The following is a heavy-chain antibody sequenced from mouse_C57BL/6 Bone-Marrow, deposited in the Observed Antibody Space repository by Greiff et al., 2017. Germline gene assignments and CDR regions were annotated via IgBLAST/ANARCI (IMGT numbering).Heavy chain of an antibody. V-gene: IGHV1-64*01. CDR2: IPPNSGST. J-gene: IGHJ1*03. Sequence: QVQLQQPGAELVKPGASVKLSCKASGYTFTSYWMHWVKQRPGQGLEWIGMIPPNSGSTNYNEKFKSKATLTVDKSSSTAYMQLSSLTSEDSAVYYCASSYWYFDVWGTGTTVTVSS. CDR1: GYTFTSYW. CDR3: ASSYWYFDV.